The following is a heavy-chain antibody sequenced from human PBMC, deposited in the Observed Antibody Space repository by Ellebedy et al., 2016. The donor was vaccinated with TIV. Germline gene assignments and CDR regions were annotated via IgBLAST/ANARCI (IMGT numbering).Heavy chain of an antibody. D-gene: IGHD1-7*01. CDR3: ARTKTGTTRALDY. CDR1: GGSISSGGYY. Sequence: MPSETLSLTCTVSGGSISSGGYYWSWIRQHPGKGLEWIGYIYYSGSTYYNPSLKSRVTISVDTSKNQFSLKLSSVTAADTAVYYCARTKTGTTRALDYWGQGTLVTVFS. CDR2: IYYSGST. V-gene: IGHV4-31*03. J-gene: IGHJ4*02.